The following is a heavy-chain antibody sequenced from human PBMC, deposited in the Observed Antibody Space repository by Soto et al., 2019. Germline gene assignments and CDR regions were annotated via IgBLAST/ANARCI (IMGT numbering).Heavy chain of an antibody. D-gene: IGHD3-9*01. CDR1: GFTFSSYA. Sequence: GGSLRLSCAASGFTFSSYAMSWVRQAPGKGLEWVSAISGSGGSTYYADSVKGRFTISRDNSKNTLYLQMNSLGAEDTAVYYCATYAWLPNYKTDKDYWGQGTLVTVSS. CDR3: ATYAWLPNYKTDKDY. CDR2: ISGSGGST. J-gene: IGHJ4*02. V-gene: IGHV3-23*01.